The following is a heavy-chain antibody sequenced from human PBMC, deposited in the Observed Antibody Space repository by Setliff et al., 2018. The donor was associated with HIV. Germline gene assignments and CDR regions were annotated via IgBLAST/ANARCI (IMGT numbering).Heavy chain of an antibody. V-gene: IGHV3-30-3*01. CDR3: ANNAFRGVIWA. Sequence: LRLSCAASGSTFSSYRIHWVRQAPGKGLECVAVISDDGNNTYYADSVKGRFTISRDNSKNTLYLQMNSLRAEDTAVYYCANNAFRGVIWAWGQGTLVTVSS. D-gene: IGHD3-10*01. CDR1: GSTFSSYR. J-gene: IGHJ5*02. CDR2: ISDDGNNT.